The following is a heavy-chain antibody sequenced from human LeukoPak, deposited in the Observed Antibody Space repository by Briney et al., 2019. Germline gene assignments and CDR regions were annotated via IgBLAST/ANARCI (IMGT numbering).Heavy chain of an antibody. Sequence: SETLSLTCTVSGGSISSYYWSWIRQPPGKGLEWIGYTYYSGSTNYNPSLKSRVTISVDTSKNQFSLKLSSVTAADTAVYYCARHSGFSPYYYYGMDVWGQGTTVTVSS. V-gene: IGHV4-59*08. CDR2: TYYSGST. CDR3: ARHSGFSPYYYYGMDV. CDR1: GGSISSYY. J-gene: IGHJ6*02. D-gene: IGHD3-10*01.